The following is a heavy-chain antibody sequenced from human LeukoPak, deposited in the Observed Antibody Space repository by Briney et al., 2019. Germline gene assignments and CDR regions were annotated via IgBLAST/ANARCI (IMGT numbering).Heavy chain of an antibody. V-gene: IGHV4-59*12. CDR1: GGSISSYY. D-gene: IGHD2-2*01. Sequence: SETLSLTCTVSGGSISSYYWSWIRQPPGKGLEWIGYIYYSGSTNYNPSLKSRVTISVDTSKNQFSLKLSSVTAADTAVYYCARLGHCNSTSCHFYAFDIWGQGTMVTVSS. CDR2: IYYSGST. J-gene: IGHJ3*02. CDR3: ARLGHCNSTSCHFYAFDI.